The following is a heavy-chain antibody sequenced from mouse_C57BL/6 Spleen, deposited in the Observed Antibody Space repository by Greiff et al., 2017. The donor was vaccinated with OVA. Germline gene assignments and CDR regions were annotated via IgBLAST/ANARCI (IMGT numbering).Heavy chain of an antibody. Sequence: VQLQQPGTELVKPVASVKLSCKASGYTFTSYWMHWVKQRPGQGLEWIGNINPSNGGTNYNEKFKSKATLNVDNSSSTAYMQLCSLTSEDSAVYYCARSVVTTLYYFDYWGQGTTLTVSS. CDR1: GYTFTSYW. J-gene: IGHJ2*01. CDR2: INPSNGGT. CDR3: ARSVVTTLYYFDY. V-gene: IGHV1-53*01. D-gene: IGHD2-2*01.